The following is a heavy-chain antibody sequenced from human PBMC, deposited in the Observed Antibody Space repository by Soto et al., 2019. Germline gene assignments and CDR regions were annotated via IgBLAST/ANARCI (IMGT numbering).Heavy chain of an antibody. CDR2: IGHSGSA. Sequence: LTCAVYGRSFSGYYWTWVRQPPGKGLEWVGEIGHSGSATYSPSLKSRVTISVDMSKNQFSLRLTSVTAADTAVYYCARVFPSYCGGDCSYFDSWGQGTLVTVSS. CDR1: GRSFSGYY. CDR3: ARVFPSYCGGDCSYFDS. D-gene: IGHD2-21*02. J-gene: IGHJ4*02. V-gene: IGHV4-34*01.